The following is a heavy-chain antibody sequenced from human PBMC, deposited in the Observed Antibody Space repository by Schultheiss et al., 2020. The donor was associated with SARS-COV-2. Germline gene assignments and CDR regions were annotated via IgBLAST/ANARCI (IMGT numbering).Heavy chain of an antibody. D-gene: IGHD5-12*01. CDR2: IYYSGST. CDR3: ARGGGYDPDVYYYYYYGMDV. J-gene: IGHJ6*02. V-gene: IGHV4-61*05. Sequence: SETLSLTCTVSGGSISSSSYYWGWIRQPPGKGLEWIGYIYYSGSTNYNPSLKSRVTISVDTSKNQFSLKLSSVTAADTAVYYCARGGGYDPDVYYYYYYGMDVWGQGTTVTVSS. CDR1: GGSISSSSYY.